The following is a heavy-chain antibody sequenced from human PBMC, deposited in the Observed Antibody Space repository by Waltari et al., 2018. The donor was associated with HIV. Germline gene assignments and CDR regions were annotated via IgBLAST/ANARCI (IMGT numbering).Heavy chain of an antibody. CDR2: IYYSGST. CDR3: ARRDGSGWDNYYYGMDV. V-gene: IGHV4-39*01. Sequence: QLQLQESGPGLVKPSETLSLTCNVSGGSISSSSYYWGWIRPPPGKGLEWIGCIYYSGSTYYNPSLKSRVTISVDTSKNQFSLKLSSVTAADTAVYYCARRDGSGWDNYYYGMDVWGQGTTVTVSS. D-gene: IGHD6-19*01. CDR1: GGSISSSSYY. J-gene: IGHJ6*02.